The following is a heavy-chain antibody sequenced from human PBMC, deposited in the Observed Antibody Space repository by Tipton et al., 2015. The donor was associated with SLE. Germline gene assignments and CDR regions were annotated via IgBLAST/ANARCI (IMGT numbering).Heavy chain of an antibody. J-gene: IGHJ5*02. CDR3: ASGGYGSGSHYLGGWFDP. D-gene: IGHD3-10*01. CDR2: IYTSGTT. Sequence: TLSLTCTVSGGSITNYYWSWIRQPAGKGLQWIGRIYTSGTTNYNPSLKSRVTMSVDTSKNHFSLKLSSVTAADTAVYYCASGGYGSGSHYLGGWFDPWGRGTLVTVSS. CDR1: GGSITNYY. V-gene: IGHV4-4*07.